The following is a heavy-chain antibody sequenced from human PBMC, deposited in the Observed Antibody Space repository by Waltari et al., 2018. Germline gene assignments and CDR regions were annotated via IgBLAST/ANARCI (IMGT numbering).Heavy chain of an antibody. V-gene: IGHV3-30-3*01. CDR3: AREQQLVKYYYYYGMDV. Sequence: QVQLVESGGGVVQPGRSLRLSCAASGFTFSSYAMQWVRQAPGHGLEWVAVISYDGSNKYYADSVKGRFTISRDNSKNTLYLQMNSLRAEDTAVYYCAREQQLVKYYYYYGMDVWGQGTTVTVSS. CDR2: ISYDGSNK. CDR1: GFTFSSYA. J-gene: IGHJ6*02. D-gene: IGHD6-13*01.